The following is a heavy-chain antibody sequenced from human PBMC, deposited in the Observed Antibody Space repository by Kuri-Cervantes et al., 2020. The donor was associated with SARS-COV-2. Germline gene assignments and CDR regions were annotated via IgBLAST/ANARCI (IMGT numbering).Heavy chain of an antibody. CDR3: ARGRIVGARGYYYYMDV. Sequence: SVKVSCKASGGTFSSYAISWVRQAPGQGLEWMGGIIPIFGTANYAQKFQGRVTITTDESASTAYMELSSLRSEDTAVYYCARGRIVGARGYYYYMDVWGKGTTVTVSS. CDR1: GGTFSSYA. J-gene: IGHJ6*03. V-gene: IGHV1-69*05. D-gene: IGHD1-26*01. CDR2: IIPIFGTA.